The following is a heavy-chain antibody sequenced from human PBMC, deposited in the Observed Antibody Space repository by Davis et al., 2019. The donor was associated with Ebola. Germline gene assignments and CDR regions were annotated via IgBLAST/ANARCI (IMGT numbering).Heavy chain of an antibody. Sequence: ASVKVSCKASGYTFTSYGISWVRQAPGQGLEWMGWISAYTGNTNYAQKLQGRVTMTTDTSTSTAYMELRSLRSDDTAVYYCARDRGGYCTNGVCFPFDYWGQGTLVTVSS. CDR2: ISAYTGNT. J-gene: IGHJ4*02. CDR3: ARDRGGYCTNGVCFPFDY. CDR1: GYTFTSYG. D-gene: IGHD2-8*01. V-gene: IGHV1-18*04.